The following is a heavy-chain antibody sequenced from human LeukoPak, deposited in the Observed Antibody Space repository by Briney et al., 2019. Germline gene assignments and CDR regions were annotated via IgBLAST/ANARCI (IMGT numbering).Heavy chain of an antibody. CDR2: IYTSGST. CDR1: GGSISSYY. D-gene: IGHD3-22*01. CDR3: ARSDYYDGSGIDAFDI. Sequence: SETLSLTCTVSGGSISSYYWSWIRQPAGKGLEWIGRIYTSGSTNYNPSLKSRVTMSVDTSKNQFSLKLSSVTAADTAVYYCARSDYYDGSGIDAFDIWGQGTMVTVSS. J-gene: IGHJ3*02. V-gene: IGHV4-4*07.